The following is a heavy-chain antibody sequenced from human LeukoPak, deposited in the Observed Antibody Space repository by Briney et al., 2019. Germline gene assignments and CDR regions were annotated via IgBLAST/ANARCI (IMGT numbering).Heavy chain of an antibody. J-gene: IGHJ4*02. CDR2: IYYSGST. CDR1: GGSISSGDYY. V-gene: IGHV4-30-4*01. CDR3: ARDRRYSGYDWGSHFDY. Sequence: PSHTLSLTCTVSGGSISSGDYYWSWIRQPPGKGLEWIGYIYYSGSTYYNPSLKSRVTISVDTSKNQFSLKLSSVTAADTAVYYCARDRRYSGYDWGSHFDYWGQGTLVTVSS. D-gene: IGHD5-12*01.